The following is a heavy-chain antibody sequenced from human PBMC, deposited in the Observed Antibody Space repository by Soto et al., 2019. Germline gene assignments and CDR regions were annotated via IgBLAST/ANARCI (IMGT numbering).Heavy chain of an antibody. CDR3: AKDLAAEGYYFDY. V-gene: IGHV3-30*18. CDR1: GFTFSSYG. J-gene: IGHJ4*02. Sequence: QVQLVESGGGVVQPGRSLRLSCAASGFTFSSYGMHWVRQAPGKGLEWVAVISYDGSNKYYADSVKGRFTISRDNSKNPLYLQMNSLRAEDTAVYYCAKDLAAEGYYFDYWGQGTLVTVSS. CDR2: ISYDGSNK.